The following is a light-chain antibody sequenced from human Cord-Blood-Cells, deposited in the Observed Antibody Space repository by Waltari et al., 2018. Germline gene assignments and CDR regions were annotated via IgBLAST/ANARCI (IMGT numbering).Light chain of an antibody. V-gene: IGKV1-39*01. J-gene: IGKJ2*01. CDR2: AAS. Sequence: DIQMTQSPSPLPASVGDRVTITCRASQSISSYLNWYQQKPGKAPKPLIYAASSLQSGVPSRFSGSGSGTDFTLTISSLQPEDFATYSGQQSYSTPFTFGQGTKLEIK. CDR3: QQSYSTPFT. CDR1: QSISSY.